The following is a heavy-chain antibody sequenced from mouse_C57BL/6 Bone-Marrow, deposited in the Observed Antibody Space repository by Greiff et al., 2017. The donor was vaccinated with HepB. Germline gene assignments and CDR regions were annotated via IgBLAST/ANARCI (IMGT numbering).Heavy chain of an antibody. Sequence: QVQLQQSGAELVKPGASVKMSCKASGYTFTTYPIEWMKQNHGKSLEWIGNFHPYNDDTKYNEKFKGKATLTVEKSSSTVYLELRRLTSDDSAVYYCARRAREGYFHWYFDVWGTGTTVTVSS. CDR2: FHPYNDDT. J-gene: IGHJ1*03. CDR1: GYTFTTYP. D-gene: IGHD2-3*01. CDR3: ARRAREGYFHWYFDV. V-gene: IGHV1-47*01.